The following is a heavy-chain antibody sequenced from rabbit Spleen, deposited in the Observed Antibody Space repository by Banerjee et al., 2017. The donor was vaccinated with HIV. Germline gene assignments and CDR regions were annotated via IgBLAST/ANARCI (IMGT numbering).Heavy chain of an antibody. V-gene: IGHV1S40*01. J-gene: IGHJ4*01. Sequence: QSLEESGGDLVKPGASLTLTCTASGVSFSSSSYMCWVRQAPGKGLEWIACIDTGSSGDTYYASWAKGRFTISKTSSTTVTLQMASLTAADTATYFCAIGNGSAIGWPFNFWGPVTLVTV. D-gene: IGHD6-1*01. CDR2: IDTGSSGDT. CDR1: GVSFSSSSY. CDR3: AIGNGSAIGWPFNF.